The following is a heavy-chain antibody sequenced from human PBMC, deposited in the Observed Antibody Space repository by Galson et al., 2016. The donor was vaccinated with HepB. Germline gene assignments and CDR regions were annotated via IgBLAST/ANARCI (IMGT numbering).Heavy chain of an antibody. J-gene: IGHJ5*02. CDR2: INWNSAKV. CDR1: GFTFEDYA. V-gene: IGHV3-9*01. Sequence: SLRLSCAASGFTFEDYAMHWLRQTPGGGLEWVSGINWNSAKVAYAASVKGRFTISRDNAENLLYLHMNNLRPADTAFYSCARGTYYDIFTPGPWFDPLGQGSLVTVSS. D-gene: IGHD3-9*01. CDR3: ARGTYYDIFTPGPWFDP.